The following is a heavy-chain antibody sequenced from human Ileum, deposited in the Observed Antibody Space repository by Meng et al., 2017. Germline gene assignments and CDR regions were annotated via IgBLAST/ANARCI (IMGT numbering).Heavy chain of an antibody. V-gene: IGHV3-30*01. CDR2: IGYDGYNK. CDR1: GFTFNAYT. D-gene: IGHD3-10*02. Sequence: GESLKISCAASGFTFNAYTMHWVRQSPGKWLEWVAVIGYDGYNKYYADSVKGRFTISRDNSKNTLSLQMNSLGLVDTAVYYCARDYSLPRPRSGESRNSNYGMDVWDQGTTVTVSS. CDR3: ARDYSLPRPRSGESRNSNYGMDV. J-gene: IGHJ6*02.